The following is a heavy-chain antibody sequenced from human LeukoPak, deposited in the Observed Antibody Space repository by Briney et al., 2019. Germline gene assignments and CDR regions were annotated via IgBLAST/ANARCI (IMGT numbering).Heavy chain of an antibody. Sequence: KTSETLSLTCAVYGGSFSGYYWSWIRQPPGKGLEWIGEINHSGGTNYNPSLKSRVTISVDTSKNQFSLKLSSVTAADTAVYYCARVRGYSGYDAFDIWGQVTMVTVSS. J-gene: IGHJ3*02. CDR1: GGSFSGYY. CDR2: INHSGGT. D-gene: IGHD5-12*01. CDR3: ARVRGYSGYDAFDI. V-gene: IGHV4-34*01.